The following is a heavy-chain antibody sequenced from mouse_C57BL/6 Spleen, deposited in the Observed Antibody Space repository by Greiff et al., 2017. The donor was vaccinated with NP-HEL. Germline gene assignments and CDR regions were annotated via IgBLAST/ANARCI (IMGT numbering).Heavy chain of an antibody. CDR3: TTSDYYGSSFFAY. V-gene: IGHV14-1*01. CDR1: GFNFKDYY. Sequence: VQLKESGAELVRPGASVKLSCTASGFNFKDYYMHWVKQRPEQGLEWIGRIDPEDGDTEYAPKFQGKATMTADTSSNTAYLQLSSLTSEDTAVYYCTTSDYYGSSFFAYWGQGTLVTVSA. D-gene: IGHD1-1*01. CDR2: IDPEDGDT. J-gene: IGHJ3*01.